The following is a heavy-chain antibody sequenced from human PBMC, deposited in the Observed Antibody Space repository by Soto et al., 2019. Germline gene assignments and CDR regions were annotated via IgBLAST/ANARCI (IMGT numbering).Heavy chain of an antibody. CDR1: GGSISSSSYY. Sequence: SETLSLTCTVSGGSISSSSYYWGWIRQPPGKGLEWIGSIYYSGSTYYNPSLKSRVTISVDTSKNQFSLKLSSVTAADTAVYYCARRQSSSWYGLWGQGTLVTVAS. D-gene: IGHD6-13*01. CDR3: ARRQSSSWYGL. J-gene: IGHJ4*02. V-gene: IGHV4-39*01. CDR2: IYYSGST.